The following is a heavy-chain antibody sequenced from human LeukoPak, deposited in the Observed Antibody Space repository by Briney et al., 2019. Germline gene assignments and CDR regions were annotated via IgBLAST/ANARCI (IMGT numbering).Heavy chain of an antibody. D-gene: IGHD5-24*01. J-gene: IGHJ4*02. V-gene: IGHV3-30*01. CDR1: GFTFSSYA. CDR3: AREGSPVEMATIRFYFDY. Sequence: GGSLRLSCAASGFTFSSYAMHWVRQAPGKGLEWVAVISYDGSNKYYADSVKGRFTISRDNSKNTLYLQMNSLRAEDTAVYYCAREGSPVEMATIRFYFDYWGQGTLVTVSS. CDR2: ISYDGSNK.